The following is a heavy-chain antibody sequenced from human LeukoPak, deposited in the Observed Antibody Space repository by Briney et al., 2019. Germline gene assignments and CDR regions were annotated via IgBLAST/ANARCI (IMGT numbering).Heavy chain of an antibody. CDR1: GFTFSSYW. V-gene: IGHV3-74*01. Sequence: PGGSLRLSCAASGFTFSSYWMHWVRQAPGKGLVWVSRINSDGSSTNYADSVKGRFTISRDNSKNTLYLQMNSLRAEDTAVYYCAKGAKLPSITLLRGVRVNSYMDVWGKGTTVTISS. CDR3: AKGAKLPSITLLRGVRVNSYMDV. CDR2: INSDGSST. J-gene: IGHJ6*03. D-gene: IGHD3-10*01.